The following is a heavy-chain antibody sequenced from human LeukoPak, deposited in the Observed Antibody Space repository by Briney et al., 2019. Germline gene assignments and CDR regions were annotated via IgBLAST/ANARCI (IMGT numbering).Heavy chain of an antibody. CDR1: GFTFSSYG. Sequence: GGSLRLSCAASGFTFSSYGMHWVRQAPGKGLEWVAVISYDGSNKYYADSVKGRFTISRDNSKNSLYLQMNSLRAEDTAVYYCARDQYYYDSSGYYWFDYWGQGTLVTVSS. CDR3: ARDQYYYDSSGYYWFDY. CDR2: ISYDGSNK. D-gene: IGHD3-22*01. J-gene: IGHJ4*02. V-gene: IGHV3-30*03.